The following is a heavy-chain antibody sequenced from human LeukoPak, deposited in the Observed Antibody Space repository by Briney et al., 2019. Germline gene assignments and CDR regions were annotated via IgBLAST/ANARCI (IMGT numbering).Heavy chain of an antibody. D-gene: IGHD3-22*01. CDR3: ARVTYYDSSGYLSGEDY. CDR1: GYTFTSYG. CDR2: ISAYNGNT. Sequence: ASVKVSCKASGYTFTSYGISWVRQAPGQGLEWMGWISAYNGNTNYAQKLQGRVTMTTDTFTSTAYMELRSLRSDDTAVYYCARVTYYDSSGYLSGEDYWGQGTLVTVSS. V-gene: IGHV1-18*01. J-gene: IGHJ4*02.